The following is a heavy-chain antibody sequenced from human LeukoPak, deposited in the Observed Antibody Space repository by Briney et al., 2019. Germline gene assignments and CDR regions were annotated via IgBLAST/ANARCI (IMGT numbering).Heavy chain of an antibody. V-gene: IGHV3-21*01. Sequence: PGGSLRLSCAASGFTFSSYSMNWVRQAPGKGLEWVSSVSTGSRDIYYADSVKGRFTISRDSAKNSLCLQMNSLRAEDTAVYYCAREGGYCYGDSCRYFDYWGQGTLVTVSS. D-gene: IGHD2-15*01. CDR3: AREGGYCYGDSCRYFDY. J-gene: IGHJ4*02. CDR2: VSTGSRDI. CDR1: GFTFSSYS.